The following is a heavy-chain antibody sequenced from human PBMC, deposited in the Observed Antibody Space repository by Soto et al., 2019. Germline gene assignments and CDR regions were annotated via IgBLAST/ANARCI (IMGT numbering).Heavy chain of an antibody. J-gene: IGHJ4*02. CDR3: ARAYCSSTSCSNYYFDY. CDR1: GCSISSGGYY. D-gene: IGHD2-2*01. V-gene: IGHV4-31*03. CDR2: IYYSGST. Sequence: SETLSLTCTVSGCSISSGGYYWSWIRQHPGKGLEWIGYIYYSGSTYYNPSLKSRVTISVDTSKNQFSLKLSSVTAADTAVYYCARAYCSSTSCSNYYFDYWGQGTLVTVSS.